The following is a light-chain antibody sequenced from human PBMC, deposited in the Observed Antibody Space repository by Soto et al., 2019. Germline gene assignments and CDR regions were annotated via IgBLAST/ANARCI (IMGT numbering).Light chain of an antibody. CDR3: SSQTSSDTHV. J-gene: IGLJ1*01. V-gene: IGLV2-14*01. CDR2: EVS. Sequence: QSALTQPASVSGSPGQSITISCTGTSSDVGRYNYVSWYQQHPDKAPKLMIYEVSHRTSGVSNRFSGSKSGNTASLTISGLQAEDEANYYCSSQTSSDTHVFGTGTKLTVL. CDR1: SSDVGRYNY.